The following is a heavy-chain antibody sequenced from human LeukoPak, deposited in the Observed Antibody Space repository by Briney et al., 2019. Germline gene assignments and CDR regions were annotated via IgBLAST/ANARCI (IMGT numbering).Heavy chain of an antibody. CDR3: AKAPVTSCRGAFCYPFDY. CDR2: ISCSGGST. D-gene: IGHD2-15*01. J-gene: IGHJ4*02. Sequence: GSLRLSCAASGFTFSSYGMGWVRQAPGKGLEWGSAISCSGGSTYYADSVKGRFTISRDTSRSTLYLQMNSLRAEDAAVYYCAKAPVTSCRGAFCYPFDYWGQGTLVTVSS. CDR1: GFTFSSYG. V-gene: IGHV3-23*01.